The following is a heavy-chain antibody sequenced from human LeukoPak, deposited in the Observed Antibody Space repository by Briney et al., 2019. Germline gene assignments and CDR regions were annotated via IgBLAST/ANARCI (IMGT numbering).Heavy chain of an antibody. D-gene: IGHD3-10*01. J-gene: IGHJ4*02. CDR3: ARAGHYGSGSSWDC. CDR1: GFTVSSTY. CDR2: IYGGGTT. Sequence: GGSLRLSCVASGFTVSSTYMSWVRQAPGMGLEWVSVIYGGGTTYYADSVKGRFTIFRDSSKNTLYLQMNSLRAEDTAVYYCARAGHYGSGSSWDCWGQGTLVTVSS. V-gene: IGHV3-53*01.